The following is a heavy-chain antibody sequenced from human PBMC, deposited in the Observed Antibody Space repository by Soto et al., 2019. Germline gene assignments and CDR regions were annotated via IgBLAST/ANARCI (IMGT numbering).Heavy chain of an antibody. D-gene: IGHD6-19*01. CDR3: AKGPSSGWRQVYFDY. J-gene: IGHJ4*02. V-gene: IGHV3-23*01. Sequence: PGGSLELSCGASGFTFRSYAMSWVRQAPGKGLEWVSAISGSGGSTYYADSVKGRFTISRDNSKNTLYLQMNSLRAEDTAVYYCAKGPSSGWRQVYFDYWGQGTLVTVSS. CDR2: ISGSGGST. CDR1: GFTFRSYA.